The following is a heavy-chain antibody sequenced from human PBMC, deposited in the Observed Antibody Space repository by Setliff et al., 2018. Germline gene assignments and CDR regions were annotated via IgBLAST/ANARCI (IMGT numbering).Heavy chain of an antibody. D-gene: IGHD3-3*01. CDR3: ASARPHFGVVIRSPPDY. CDR2: INTYTGSP. V-gene: IGHV7-4-1*02. J-gene: IGHJ4*02. CDR1: GYTFTSYG. Sequence: ASVKVSCKASGYTFTSYGISWVRQAPGQGLEWMGWINTYTGSPTYAQGFTGRFVFSLDTSVSTAYLQISSLKGEDTAVYYCASARPHFGVVIRSPPDYWGQGTLVTVSS.